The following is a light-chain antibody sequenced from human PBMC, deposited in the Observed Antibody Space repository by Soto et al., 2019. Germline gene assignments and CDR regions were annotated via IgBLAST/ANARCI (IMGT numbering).Light chain of an antibody. CDR1: QSVSSSY. V-gene: IGKV3-20*01. Sequence: EIVLTQSPGTLSLSPGERATLSCRASQSVSSSYLAWYQQKPGQAPRLLIYGPSSRATGIPDRFSGSGSGTDFTLTVSRLEPEDFAVYYWQQYGSSLFTFGRGTKVDIK. CDR2: GPS. J-gene: IGKJ3*01. CDR3: QQYGSSLFT.